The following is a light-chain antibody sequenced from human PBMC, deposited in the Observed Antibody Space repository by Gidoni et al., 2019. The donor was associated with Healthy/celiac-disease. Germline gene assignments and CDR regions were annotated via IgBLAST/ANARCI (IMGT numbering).Light chain of an antibody. CDR3: QQRSNWLS. V-gene: IGKV3-11*01. J-gene: IGKJ5*01. CDR2: DAS. Sequence: EIVLTQSSATLSLSAGARATLSCRASQSVSSYLAWYQQNPGQAPRLLIYDASNRATGIPARFSGSGSGTDLTLTISSLEPEDFAVYYCQQRSNWLSFGQGTRLEIK. CDR1: QSVSSY.